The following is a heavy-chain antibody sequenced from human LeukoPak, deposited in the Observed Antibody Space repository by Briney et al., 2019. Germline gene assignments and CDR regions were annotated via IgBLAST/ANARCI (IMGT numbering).Heavy chain of an antibody. J-gene: IGHJ4*02. V-gene: IGHV4-38-2*02. Sequence: SETLSLTCTVSGYSISTAYYWSWIRQPPGKGLEWIGTIYHTGTTYYNPSLKSRVTISVDTSKNQFSLRLSSVTAADTAVFYCARLSPYLGSGSSASPDDFWGQGTLVTVSS. D-gene: IGHD3-10*01. CDR3: ARLSPYLGSGSSASPDDF. CDR2: IYHTGTT. CDR1: GYSISTAYY.